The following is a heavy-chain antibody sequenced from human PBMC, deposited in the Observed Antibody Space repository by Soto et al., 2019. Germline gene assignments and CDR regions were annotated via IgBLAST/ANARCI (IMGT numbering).Heavy chain of an antibody. V-gene: IGHV3-33*01. CDR3: ARLSDFWSGRRYGMDV. CDR1: GFTFSSYG. J-gene: IGHJ6*02. CDR2: IWYDGSNK. Sequence: PGGSLRLSCAASGFTFSSYGMHWVRQAPGKGLEWVAVIWYDGSNKYYADSVKGRFTISRDNSKNTLYLQMNSLRAEDTAVYYCARLSDFWSGRRYGMDVWGQGTTVTVSS. D-gene: IGHD3-3*01.